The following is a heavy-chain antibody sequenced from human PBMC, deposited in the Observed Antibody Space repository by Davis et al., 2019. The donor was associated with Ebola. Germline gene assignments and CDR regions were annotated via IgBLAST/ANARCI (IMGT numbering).Heavy chain of an antibody. CDR1: GYTFTGYN. Sequence: ASVKVSCKASGYTFTGYNMHWVRQAPGQGLEWMGRIFSNSGGTNYAQKFQGRVTMTRDTSISTAYMELSSLRSDDTAVYYCARGHNFGFEFWGQGALVTVSS. J-gene: IGHJ4*02. V-gene: IGHV1-2*06. D-gene: IGHD1-1*01. CDR3: ARGHNFGFEF. CDR2: IFSNSGGT.